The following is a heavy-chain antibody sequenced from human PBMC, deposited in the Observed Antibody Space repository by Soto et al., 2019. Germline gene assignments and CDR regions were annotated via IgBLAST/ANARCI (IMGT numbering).Heavy chain of an antibody. CDR3: AKAGDVDTAMVWDFDI. D-gene: IGHD5-18*01. CDR1: GFTFGSYA. V-gene: IGHV3-23*01. J-gene: IGHJ3*02. Sequence: GGSLRLSCAASGFTFGSYAMSWVRQAPGKGLEWVSAISGSGGSTYYADSVKGRFTISRDNSKNTLYLQMNSLRAEDTAVYYCAKAGDVDTAMVWDFDIWGQGTMVTVSS. CDR2: ISGSGGST.